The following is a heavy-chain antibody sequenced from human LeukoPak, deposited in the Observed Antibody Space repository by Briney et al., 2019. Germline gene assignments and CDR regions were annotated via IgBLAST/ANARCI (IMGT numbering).Heavy chain of an antibody. Sequence: GASVKVSCKASGYTFTSYGISWVRQAPGQGLEWMGWISAYNGNTNYAQKLQGRVTMTTDTSTSTAYMELRSLRSDDTAVYYCARDSRSSYYDSSGLPGHWGQGTLVTVSS. CDR3: ARDSRSSYYDSSGLPGH. V-gene: IGHV1-18*01. D-gene: IGHD3-22*01. CDR2: ISAYNGNT. J-gene: IGHJ4*02. CDR1: GYTFTSYG.